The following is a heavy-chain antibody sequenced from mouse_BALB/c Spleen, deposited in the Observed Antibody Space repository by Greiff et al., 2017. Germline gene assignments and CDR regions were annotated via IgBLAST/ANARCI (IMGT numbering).Heavy chain of an antibody. CDR1: GFTFNTYA. CDR3: VRHHSSPVAY. J-gene: IGHJ3*01. V-gene: IGHV10-1*02. CDR2: IRSKSNNYAT. Sequence: DVKLVESGGGLVQPKGSLKLSCAASGFTFNTYAMNWVRQAPGKGLEWVARIRSKSNNYATYYADSVKDRFTISRDDSQSMLYLQMNNLKTEDTAMYYGVRHHSSPVAYWGQGTLVTVSA. D-gene: IGHD1-1*01.